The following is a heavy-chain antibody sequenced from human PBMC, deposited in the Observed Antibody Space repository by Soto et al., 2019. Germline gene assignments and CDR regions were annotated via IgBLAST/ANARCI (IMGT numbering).Heavy chain of an antibody. V-gene: IGHV3-23*01. D-gene: IGHD3-10*01. Sequence: GGSLRLSCAASGFTFSSYAMSWVRQAPGKGLEWVSAISGSGGSTYYADSVKGRFTISRDNSKNTLYLQMNSLRAEDTAVYYCAKDFGPRSHITMVRGRFDYWGQGTLVTVSS. CDR1: GFTFSSYA. CDR3: AKDFGPRSHITMVRGRFDY. CDR2: ISGSGGST. J-gene: IGHJ4*02.